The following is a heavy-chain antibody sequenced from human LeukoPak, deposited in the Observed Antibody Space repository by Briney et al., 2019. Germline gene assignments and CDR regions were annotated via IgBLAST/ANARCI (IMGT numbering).Heavy chain of an antibody. Sequence: PSETLSLTCTVSGGSISSSSYYWGWIRQPPGKGLEWIGSIYYSGLTYYNPSLKSRVTISVDRSKNQFSLKLTSVTAADTAVYYCAREAYPTGEREYNWFDPWGQGSLVTVSS. J-gene: IGHJ5*02. CDR2: IYYSGLT. D-gene: IGHD1-1*01. CDR3: AREAYPTGEREYNWFDP. V-gene: IGHV4-39*07. CDR1: GGSISSSSYY.